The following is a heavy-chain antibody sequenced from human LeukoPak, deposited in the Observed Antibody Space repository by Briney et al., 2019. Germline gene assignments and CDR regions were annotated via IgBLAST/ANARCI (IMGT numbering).Heavy chain of an antibody. V-gene: IGHV3-72*01. J-gene: IGHJ4*02. CDR3: ARAQDFGDYTSAYNFDS. CDR2: SRDKANSHTT. CDR1: GFTLSDHY. Sequence: GGPLRLSCAASGFTLSDHYMDWVRQAPGKGLEWIGRSRDKANSHTTEYAASVKGRFTISRDDSKNSLYLQMNSLKTEDTAVYYCARAQDFGDYTSAYNFDSWGQGTLVTVSS. D-gene: IGHD4-17*01.